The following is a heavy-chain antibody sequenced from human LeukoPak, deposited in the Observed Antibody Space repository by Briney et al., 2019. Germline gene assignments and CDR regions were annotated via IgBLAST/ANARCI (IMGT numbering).Heavy chain of an antibody. D-gene: IGHD6-6*01. CDR1: GGTFSSYA. Sequence: SVKVSCKASGGTFSSYAISWVRQAPGQGLEWMGGIIPIFGTANYAQKFQGRVTITADESTSTAYMELSSLRSEDTAVYYCASRIAARPRAAFDIWGQGTMVTVSS. CDR3: ASRIAARPRAAFDI. CDR2: IIPIFGTA. V-gene: IGHV1-69*01. J-gene: IGHJ3*02.